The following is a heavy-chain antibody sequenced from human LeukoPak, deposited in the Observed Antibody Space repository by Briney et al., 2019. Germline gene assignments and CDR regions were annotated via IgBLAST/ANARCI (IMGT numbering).Heavy chain of an antibody. Sequence: ASVTVSCKTSGYTFSNFGIDWVRQAPGQGLEWMGWISGNNDNPNYGQKFQGRFTVTTDSSTSTAYMELRNLTFDDTAVYYCARDGTSTDDYGGQGTGDSGSS. CDR2: ISGNNDNP. D-gene: IGHD2-2*01. CDR3: ARDGTSTDDY. J-gene: IGHJ4*02. CDR1: GYTFSNFG. V-gene: IGHV1-18*01.